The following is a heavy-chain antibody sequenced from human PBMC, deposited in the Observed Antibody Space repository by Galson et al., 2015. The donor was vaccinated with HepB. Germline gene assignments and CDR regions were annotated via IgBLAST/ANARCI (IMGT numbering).Heavy chain of an antibody. CDR2: INNDGTTT. J-gene: IGHJ4*02. CDR3: ARPYGGNYHFDY. Sequence: SLRLSCAASGFTFSFYWMHWVRQAPRKGLVWVSRINNDGTTTNYADSVKGRFTISRDNAKNTLYLQMNSLRAEDTAVYYCARPYGGNYHFDYWGQGTLVTVSP. D-gene: IGHD4-23*01. CDR1: GFTFSFYW. V-gene: IGHV3-74*01.